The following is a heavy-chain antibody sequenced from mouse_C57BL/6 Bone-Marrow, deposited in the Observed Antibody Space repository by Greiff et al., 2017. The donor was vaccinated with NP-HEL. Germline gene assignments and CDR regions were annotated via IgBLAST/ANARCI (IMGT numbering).Heavy chain of an antibody. CDR1: GFNVKDYY. CDR2: IDPEDGDT. Sequence: VQLQQSGAELVRPGASVKLSCTASGFNVKDYYMHWVKQRPEQGLEWIGRIDPEDGDTEYAPKFQGKATMTADTSSNTAYLQLSSLTSEDTAVYYCTTSTYYSNYGAWFAYWGQGTLVTVSA. V-gene: IGHV14-1*01. J-gene: IGHJ3*01. CDR3: TTSTYYSNYGAWFAY. D-gene: IGHD2-5*01.